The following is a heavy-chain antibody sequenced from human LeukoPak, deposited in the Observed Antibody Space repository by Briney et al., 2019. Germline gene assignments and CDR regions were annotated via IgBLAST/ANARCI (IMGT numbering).Heavy chain of an antibody. J-gene: IGHJ4*02. CDR1: GFTFSSYS. V-gene: IGHV3-48*01. CDR2: IGAAGSTI. D-gene: IGHD2-2*01. Sequence: QPGGSLRLSCAASGFTFSSYSMNWVRQAPGKGLEWVSYIGAAGSTIYYADSVKGRFTISRDNAKNSLFLQMNSLRAEDTAVYYCARDSSTYAGPPDYWGQGTLVTVPS. CDR3: ARDSSTYAGPPDY.